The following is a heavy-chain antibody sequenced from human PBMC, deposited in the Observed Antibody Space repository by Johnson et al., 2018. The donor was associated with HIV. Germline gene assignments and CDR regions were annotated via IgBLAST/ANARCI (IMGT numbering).Heavy chain of an antibody. D-gene: IGHD2-2*01. V-gene: IGHV3-23*04. CDR3: ARVPKLGYCSSTSCYGDAFDI. Sequence: VQLVESGGGLVQPGGSLRLSCAASGFTFSSYAMSWVRQAPGKGLEWVSAISGSGGSTYYADSVKGRFTVSRDNSKNTLYLQMNSLRAEDTAVYYCARVPKLGYCSSTSCYGDAFDIWGQGTMVTVSS. CDR2: ISGSGGST. CDR1: GFTFSSYA. J-gene: IGHJ3*02.